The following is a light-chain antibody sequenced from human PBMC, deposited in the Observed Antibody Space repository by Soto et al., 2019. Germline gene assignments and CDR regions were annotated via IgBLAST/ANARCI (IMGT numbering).Light chain of an antibody. CDR3: SSYTDRNNLV. CDR2: EVS. Sequence: QSVLTQPASVSGSPGQSITISCTGTSSDVGGYNYVSWYQQHPGKAPKLMIYEVSNRPSGVPDRFSGSKSGNTASLTVSALLAEDEADYYCSSYTDRNNLVFGTGTKVTVL. CDR1: SSDVGGYNY. J-gene: IGLJ1*01. V-gene: IGLV2-8*01.